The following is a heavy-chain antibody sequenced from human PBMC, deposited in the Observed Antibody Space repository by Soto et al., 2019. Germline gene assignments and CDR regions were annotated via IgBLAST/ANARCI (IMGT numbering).Heavy chain of an antibody. Sequence: LGESLKISCKGSGFPFTKYWIAWVRQVPGRGLEWMGTINPDDSDTRDSPTFQGRVTISVDKSIDTAYLQWSRLSASDSAMYFCERLTNIAYPVGDFDYWGQGAQVTVSS. V-gene: IGHV5-51*01. J-gene: IGHJ4*02. CDR2: INPDDSDT. CDR3: ERLTNIAYPVGDFDY. CDR1: GFPFTKYW. D-gene: IGHD2-21*01.